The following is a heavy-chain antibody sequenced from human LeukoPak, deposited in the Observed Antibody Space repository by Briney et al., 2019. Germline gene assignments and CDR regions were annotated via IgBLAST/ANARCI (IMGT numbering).Heavy chain of an antibody. CDR2: VYTSGTT. CDR3: ARGKSPDYDILTGYYQGYYFDY. J-gene: IGHJ4*02. D-gene: IGHD3-9*01. V-gene: IGHV4-61*02. CDR1: GGSISSSNW. Sequence: SETLSLTCAVSGGSISSSNWWSWVRQPAGKGLEWIGRVYTSGTTNYNPSLKSRVTISVDTSKNQFSLKLSSVTAAATAVYYCARGKSPDYDILTGYYQGYYFDYWGQGTLVTVSS.